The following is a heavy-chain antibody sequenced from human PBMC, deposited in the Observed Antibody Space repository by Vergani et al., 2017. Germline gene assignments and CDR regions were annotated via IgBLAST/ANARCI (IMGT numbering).Heavy chain of an antibody. Sequence: QVQLQQWGAGLLKPSETLSLTCAVYGGSFSGYYWSWIRQPPGKGLEWIGEINHSGSTNYNPSLKSRVTKSVDTSKNQFSLKLSSVTAADTAVYYCAREGSIYGDYLPAEIGHYYYYYMDVWGKGTTVTVSS. CDR3: AREGSIYGDYLPAEIGHYYYYYMDV. CDR1: GGSFSGYY. D-gene: IGHD4-17*01. CDR2: INHSGST. J-gene: IGHJ6*03. V-gene: IGHV4-34*01.